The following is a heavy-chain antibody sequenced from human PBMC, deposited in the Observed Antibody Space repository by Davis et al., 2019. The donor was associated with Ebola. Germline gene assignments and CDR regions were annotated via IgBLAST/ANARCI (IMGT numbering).Heavy chain of an antibody. Sequence: GGSLSLSCVASGFTFSAFAMHWVRQAPGKGLQWVAVISYDGNNQNYADSVKGRFTISRDNSKNTLHLQMNSLTSEDTAVYYCAKKGREYCSSSSCPPDALDVWGQGTTVTVSS. J-gene: IGHJ6*02. CDR1: GFTFSAFA. V-gene: IGHV3-30-3*01. D-gene: IGHD2-2*01. CDR3: AKKGREYCSSSSCPPDALDV. CDR2: ISYDGNNQ.